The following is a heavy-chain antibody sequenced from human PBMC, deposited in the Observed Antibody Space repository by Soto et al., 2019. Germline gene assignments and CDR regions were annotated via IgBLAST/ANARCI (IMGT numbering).Heavy chain of an antibody. Sequence: GASVKVSCKASGYTFTSYAMHWVRQAPGQRLEWMGWINAGNGNTKYSQKFQGRVTITRDTSASTAYMELSSLRSEDTAVYYCARPKRWLPSQFDYWGQGTLVTVSS. CDR2: INAGNGNT. D-gene: IGHD5-12*01. V-gene: IGHV1-3*01. CDR3: ARPKRWLPSQFDY. CDR1: GYTFTSYA. J-gene: IGHJ4*02.